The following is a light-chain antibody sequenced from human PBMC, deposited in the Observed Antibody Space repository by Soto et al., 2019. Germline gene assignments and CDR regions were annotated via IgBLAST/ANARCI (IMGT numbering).Light chain of an antibody. CDR1: QDIRED. CDR2: DAS. V-gene: IGKV1-6*01. Sequence: IQMTQSPSSLSASVGDSVTITCRATQDIREDLGWYQQKPGKAPKLLIYDASSLESEVPSRFSFSGFGTDFTLIFFSLQPEDFATYFCLQDHGFPLTVGGGTKVDIK. J-gene: IGKJ4*01. CDR3: LQDHGFPLT.